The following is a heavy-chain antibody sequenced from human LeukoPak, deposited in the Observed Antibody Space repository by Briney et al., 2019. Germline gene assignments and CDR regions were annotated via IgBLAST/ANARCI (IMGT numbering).Heavy chain of an antibody. Sequence: GGSLRLSCAASGFTFSSYGMHWVRQAPGKWLEWVAFIRYDGSNKYYADSVKGRFTISRDNSKNTLYLQMNSLRAEDTAVYYCATEAGEYNWNDEYYFDYWGQGTLVTVSS. CDR3: ATEAGEYNWNDEYYFDY. J-gene: IGHJ4*02. CDR2: IRYDGSNK. V-gene: IGHV3-30*02. D-gene: IGHD1-1*01. CDR1: GFTFSSYG.